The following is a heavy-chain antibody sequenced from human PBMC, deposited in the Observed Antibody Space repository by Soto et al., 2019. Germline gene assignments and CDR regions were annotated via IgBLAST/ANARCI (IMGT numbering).Heavy chain of an antibody. V-gene: IGHV4-39*01. D-gene: IGHD6-13*01. CDR3: ARPGYSSSWYWFDL. CDR1: GVSFRSSDYY. Sequence: SETLSLTCTVSGVSFRSSDYYWGWIRQPPNKGLEWIGSMHYGGSTFYNPSLKSRVTISVDTSKSQFSLKLTSVTAADTAVYYCARPGYSSSWYWFDLWGQGTPVTVSS. J-gene: IGHJ5*02. CDR2: MHYGGST.